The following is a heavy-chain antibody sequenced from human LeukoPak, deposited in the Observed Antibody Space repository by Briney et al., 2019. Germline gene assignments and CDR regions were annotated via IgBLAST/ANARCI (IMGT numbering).Heavy chain of an antibody. V-gene: IGHV3-48*02. J-gene: IGHJ4*02. CDR2: ISSSISTK. CDR1: GFTFSRFS. D-gene: IGHD2-15*01. Sequence: PGGSLRLSCAASGFTFSRFSMSWVRQAPGKGLEWVSYISSSISTKYYAGSVKGRFTISRDNAKSSMWLQMNSLRDEDTAVYYCARDQTPFYWGQGSLVTVSS. CDR3: ARDQTPFY.